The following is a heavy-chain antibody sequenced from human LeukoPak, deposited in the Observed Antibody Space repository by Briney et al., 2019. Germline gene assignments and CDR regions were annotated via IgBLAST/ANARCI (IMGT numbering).Heavy chain of an antibody. CDR3: ARCGYSDAWSCDH. Sequence: GASVKVSCKASGYTFTSYTIHWVRQAPGQRLEWMGWINTGNGNTEYSQKFQGRVTVTTDTSACTAYMELSSLRSEHTAVYYCARCGYSDAWSCDHWGQGTLVTVSS. V-gene: IGHV1-3*04. J-gene: IGHJ5*02. CDR1: GYTFTSYT. CDR2: INTGNGNT. D-gene: IGHD5-18*01.